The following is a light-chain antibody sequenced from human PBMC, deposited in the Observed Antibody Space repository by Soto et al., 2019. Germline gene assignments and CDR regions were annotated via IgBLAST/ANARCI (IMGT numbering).Light chain of an antibody. Sequence: EIVLTQSPGTLSLSPGDRATLSCRASQTVASNVAWYQQKPGQGPRLLIHGASTRAAGVPARFSGSGSGTDFTLTISSLQSEDFAVYYCQQYHNWPPQYTFGQGTKLQIK. J-gene: IGKJ2*01. V-gene: IGKV3-15*01. CDR1: QTVASN. CDR2: GAS. CDR3: QQYHNWPPQYT.